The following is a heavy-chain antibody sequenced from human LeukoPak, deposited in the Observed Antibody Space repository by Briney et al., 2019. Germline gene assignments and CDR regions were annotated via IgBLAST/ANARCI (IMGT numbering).Heavy chain of an antibody. Sequence: GGSLRLSCAASGFTFEDYAMHWVRQAPGKGLEWVSGISWNSGSIGYADSVEGRFTISRDNAKNSLYLQMNSLRAEDTALYYCAKSLGFGEYYYYYYGMDVWGQGTTVTVSS. V-gene: IGHV3-9*01. CDR2: ISWNSGSI. D-gene: IGHD3-10*01. J-gene: IGHJ6*02. CDR3: AKSLGFGEYYYYYYGMDV. CDR1: GFTFEDYA.